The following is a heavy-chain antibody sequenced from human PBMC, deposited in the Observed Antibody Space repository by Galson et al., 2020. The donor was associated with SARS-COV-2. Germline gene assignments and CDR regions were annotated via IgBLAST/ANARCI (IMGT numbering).Heavy chain of an antibody. D-gene: IGHD4-17*01. CDR3: ARLHYGEYAPEAFDI. V-gene: IGHV4-30-2*01. J-gene: IGHJ3*02. CDR2: SSHSGGT. Sequence: LSLTCAVSGTSISSGSDSWNGIRQPPGKGLEGIGDSSHSGGTYYNPSLKSRVTISGDRSKNQFSLRLSSVTAADTAVYYCARLHYGEYAPEAFDIWGPGTRVTVAS. CDR1: GTSISSGSDS.